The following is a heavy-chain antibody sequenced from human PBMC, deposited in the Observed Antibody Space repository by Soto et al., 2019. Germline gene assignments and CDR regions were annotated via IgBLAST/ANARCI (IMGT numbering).Heavy chain of an antibody. J-gene: IGHJ4*02. CDR2: IYYSGST. CDR1: GGSISSSSYY. V-gene: IGHV4-39*01. Sequence: QLQLQESGPGLVKPSETLSLTCTVSGGSISSSSYYWGWIRQPPGKGPEWIGSIYYSGSTYYNPSLKSRVTISVDTSKNQFSLKLSSVTAADTAVYYCARGYCSGGSCYALDYWGQGTLVTVSS. D-gene: IGHD2-15*01. CDR3: ARGYCSGGSCYALDY.